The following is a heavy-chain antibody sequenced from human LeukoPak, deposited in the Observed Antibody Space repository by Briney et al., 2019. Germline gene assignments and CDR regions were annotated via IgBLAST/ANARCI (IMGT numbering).Heavy chain of an antibody. D-gene: IGHD3-22*01. Sequence: GGSLRLSCAASGFTFSSYGFHWVRQAPGKGLEWVAVIWYDGSKKYYADSVKGRFTISRDDSKNTLYLQMNSLRAEDTAVYYCARQMIVVVYGFDIWGQGTMVTVSS. CDR1: GFTFSSYG. CDR2: IWYDGSKK. V-gene: IGHV3-33*01. J-gene: IGHJ3*02. CDR3: ARQMIVVVYGFDI.